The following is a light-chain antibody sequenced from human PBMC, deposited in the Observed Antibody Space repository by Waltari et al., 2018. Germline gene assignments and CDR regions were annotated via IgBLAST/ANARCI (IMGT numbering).Light chain of an antibody. CDR3: QQYYTYPSLT. CDR2: KAS. Sequence: DIQMTQSPSTLSASVGDRVTITCRARQSITSCLAWYQPRPGNAPKLLIYKASNLESGVPSRFGGSGSGTEFTLTISSLQPDDFATYYCQQYYTYPSLTFGGGTKVEI. CDR1: QSITSC. V-gene: IGKV1-5*03. J-gene: IGKJ4*01.